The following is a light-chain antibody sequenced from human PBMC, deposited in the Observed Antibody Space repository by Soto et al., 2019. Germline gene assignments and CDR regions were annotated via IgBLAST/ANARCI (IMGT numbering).Light chain of an antibody. V-gene: IGKV3-15*01. CDR2: DAS. Sequence: EIVMTQSPATLSVSPGERATLSCRASQSVSRKLAWYQQKPGQAPRLLIYDASSRVTGIPARLSGSGSGTECTLTISSLQSEDFAVYYCQQYQNWPYTFGQGSELEI. CDR1: QSVSRK. J-gene: IGKJ2*01. CDR3: QQYQNWPYT.